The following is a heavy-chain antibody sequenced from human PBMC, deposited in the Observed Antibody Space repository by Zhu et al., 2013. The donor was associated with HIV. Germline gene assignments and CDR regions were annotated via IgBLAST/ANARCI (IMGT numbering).Heavy chain of an antibody. V-gene: IGHV1-18*01. CDR1: GYTFNGYY. CDR2: ISAYNGNT. Sequence: QLVQSGAEVKNPGASVKVSCKASGYTFNGYYMHWVRQAPGQGLEWMGWISAYNGNTNYAQKLQGRVTMTRDTSTSTAYMELRSLTSDDTAVYYCALNYFFYYMDVWGKGTTVTVSS. J-gene: IGHJ6*03. CDR3: ALNYFFYYMDV.